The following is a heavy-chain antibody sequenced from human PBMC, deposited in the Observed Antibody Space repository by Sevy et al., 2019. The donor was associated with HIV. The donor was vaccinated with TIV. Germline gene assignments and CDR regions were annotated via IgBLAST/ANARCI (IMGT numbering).Heavy chain of an antibody. J-gene: IGHJ4*02. Sequence: ASVKVSCKASGYTFTGYYIHWIRQAPGQGLEWMGRINPNSGGTNYAQKFQGRVTMTRVTSISTVYMELTTLTSDDTAVYYCARVPPLIHDGQNYWGQGTLVTVSS. V-gene: IGHV1-2*06. D-gene: IGHD1-1*01. CDR1: GYTFTGYY. CDR3: ARVPPLIHDGQNY. CDR2: INPNSGGT.